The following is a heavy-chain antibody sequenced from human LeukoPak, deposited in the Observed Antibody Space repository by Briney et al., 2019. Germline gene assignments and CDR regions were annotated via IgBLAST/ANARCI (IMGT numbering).Heavy chain of an antibody. Sequence: SETLSLTCAVNGGSFSGYFWSWIRQPPGKGQEWIGEINHSGITNYNPSLKSRLTISVDTSKNQFSLKLSSVTAADTAVYYCARGVGFVKIDYWGQGTLVTVSS. V-gene: IGHV4-34*01. D-gene: IGHD3-10*01. CDR1: GGSFSGYF. CDR3: ARGVGFVKIDY. J-gene: IGHJ4*02. CDR2: INHSGIT.